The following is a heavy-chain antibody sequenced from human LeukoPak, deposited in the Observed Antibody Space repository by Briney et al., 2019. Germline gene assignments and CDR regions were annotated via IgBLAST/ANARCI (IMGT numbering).Heavy chain of an antibody. J-gene: IGHJ4*02. V-gene: IGHV1-3*01. CDR1: GYTFTSYA. Sequence: SVKVSCKASGYTFTSYAMHWVRQAPGQRLEWMGWINAGNGNTKYSQKFQGRVTITRDTSASTAYMELSSLRSEDTAVYYCARVFCSSTSCYDDYWGQGTLVTVSS. CDR2: INAGNGNT. CDR3: ARVFCSSTSCYDDY. D-gene: IGHD2-2*01.